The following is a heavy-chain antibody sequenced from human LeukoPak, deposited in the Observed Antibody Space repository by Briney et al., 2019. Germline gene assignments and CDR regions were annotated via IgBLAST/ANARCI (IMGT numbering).Heavy chain of an antibody. CDR1: GYTFTGYY. Sequence: ASVKVSCKASGYTFTGYYMHWVRQAPGQGLDWMGWINPNSGGTNYAQKFQGRVTMTRDTSISTAYMELSRLRSDDTAVYYYARGDILATVADYWGQGTLVTVSS. V-gene: IGHV1-2*02. CDR3: ARGDILATVADY. CDR2: INPNSGGT. J-gene: IGHJ4*02. D-gene: IGHD5-12*01.